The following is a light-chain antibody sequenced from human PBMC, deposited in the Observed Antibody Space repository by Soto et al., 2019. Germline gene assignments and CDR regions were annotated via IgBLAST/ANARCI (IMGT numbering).Light chain of an antibody. CDR3: HQRSYWPWT. CDR2: EAS. Sequence: EIVLTQSPATLSLSPGERATLSCRASQSVSGYLVWYQQKPGQAPRLLIYEASTRATGIPARFSGSGTGTXFTLTINSLEPEDFAVYFCHQRSYWPWTFGQGTKVEIK. J-gene: IGKJ1*01. CDR1: QSVSGY. V-gene: IGKV3-11*01.